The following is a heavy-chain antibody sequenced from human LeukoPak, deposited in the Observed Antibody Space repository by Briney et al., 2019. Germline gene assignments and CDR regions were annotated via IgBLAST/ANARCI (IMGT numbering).Heavy chain of an antibody. D-gene: IGHD4-23*01. CDR1: GYTLTELS. CDR2: FYPEDGET. V-gene: IGHV1-24*01. J-gene: IGHJ4*02. CDR3: ARGIINGGNLNFDY. Sequence: GASVKVSCMVSGYTLTELSMHWVRQAPGKGLEWMGGFYPEDGETIYAQTFQGRVTMTEDTSTDTAYMDLSSLTSEDTAVYYCARGIINGGNLNFDYWGQGTLVTVSS.